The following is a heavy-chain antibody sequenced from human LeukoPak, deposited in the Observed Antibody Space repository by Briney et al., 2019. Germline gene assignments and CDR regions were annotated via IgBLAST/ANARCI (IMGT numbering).Heavy chain of an antibody. D-gene: IGHD3-22*01. CDR3: ARVRGYYYDSSGYPTA. Sequence: GGSLRLSCAASGFPFSSYNMHWVRQAPGKGLEWVSSITPTSNYIHYADSVKGRFTISRDNSKNTLYLQMNSLRAEDTAVYYCARVRGYYYDSSGYPTAWGQGTLVTVSS. CDR1: GFPFSSYN. J-gene: IGHJ4*02. V-gene: IGHV3-21*01. CDR2: ITPTSNYI.